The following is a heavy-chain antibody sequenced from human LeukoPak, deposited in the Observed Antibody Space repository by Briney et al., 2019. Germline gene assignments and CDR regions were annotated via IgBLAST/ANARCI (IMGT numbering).Heavy chain of an antibody. CDR2: ISSSSSYI. CDR1: GFTFSSYS. Sequence: GGSLRLSCAASGFTFSSYSMNWVRQAPGKGLEWVSSISSSSSYIYYVDSVKGRFTISRDNAKNSLYLQMNSLRAEDTAVYYCARDASASWDYFDYWGQGTLVTVSS. D-gene: IGHD6-25*01. J-gene: IGHJ4*02. CDR3: ARDASASWDYFDY. V-gene: IGHV3-21*01.